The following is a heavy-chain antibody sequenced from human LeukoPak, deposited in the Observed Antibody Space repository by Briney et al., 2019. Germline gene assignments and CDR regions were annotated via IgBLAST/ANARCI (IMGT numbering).Heavy chain of an antibody. Sequence: ASVKVSCKASGYTFTNYYIHWVRQAPGQGLEWMGIINPSDGSTSYAQKFQGRVTMTRDTATSTVYMELSSLRSEDTAVYYCARSGLAVRGSLWGWGQGTLVTVS. CDR2: INPSDGST. CDR1: GYTFTNYY. D-gene: IGHD3-10*01. CDR3: ARSGLAVRGSLWG. J-gene: IGHJ4*02. V-gene: IGHV1-46*01.